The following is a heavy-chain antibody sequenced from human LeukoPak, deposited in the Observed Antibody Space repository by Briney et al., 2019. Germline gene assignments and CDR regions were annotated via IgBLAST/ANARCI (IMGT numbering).Heavy chain of an antibody. V-gene: IGHV3-66*02. Sequence: GGSLRLSCAASGFTVSSNYMSWVRQAPGKGLEWVSVTYSGGSTYYADSVKGRFTISRDNSKNTLYLQLNSLRAEDTAVYYCARAAVAVDWFDPWGQGTLVTVSS. CDR3: ARAAVAVDWFDP. CDR2: TYSGGST. D-gene: IGHD6-19*01. CDR1: GFTVSSNY. J-gene: IGHJ5*02.